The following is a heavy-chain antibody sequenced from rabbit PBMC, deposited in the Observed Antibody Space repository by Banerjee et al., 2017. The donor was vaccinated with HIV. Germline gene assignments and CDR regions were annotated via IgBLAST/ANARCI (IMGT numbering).Heavy chain of an antibody. D-gene: IGHD4-2*01. CDR3: AGESLYAGNWDL. Sequence: QEQLEESGGDLVKPEGSLTLTCTASGFSFSSYWMCWVRQAPGKGLEWIAWIYGGSSGSTSYASWAKGRFTISKTSSTTVTLQMTSLTAADTATYFCAGESLYAGNWDLWGQGTLVTV. CDR2: IYGGSSGST. J-gene: IGHJ6*01. CDR1: GFSFSSYW. V-gene: IGHV1S45*01.